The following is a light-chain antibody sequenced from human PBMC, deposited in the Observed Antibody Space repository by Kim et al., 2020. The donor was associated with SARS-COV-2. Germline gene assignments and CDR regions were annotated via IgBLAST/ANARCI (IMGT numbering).Light chain of an antibody. CDR2: GKN. Sequence: ALVQTVRITRQADSLRIFYVTCYQQTPGQAPILVIYGKNNLPSGSPDRFSGSSSGNTASLTITGTQAGDEADYYCNSRDSNDNVVFGGGTQLTVL. J-gene: IGLJ2*01. CDR1: SLRIFY. CDR3: NSRDSNDNVV. V-gene: IGLV3-19*01.